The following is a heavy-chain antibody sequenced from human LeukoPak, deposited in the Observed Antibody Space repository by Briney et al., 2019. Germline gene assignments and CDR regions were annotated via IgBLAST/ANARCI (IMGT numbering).Heavy chain of an antibody. D-gene: IGHD3-3*01. Sequence: NPSETLSLTCTVSGDSISSSSNYWGWIRQPTGKGQEWIGSMSYSGNTHYNPSLKSRVTISLDTSKNQFSLKLSSVTAADTAVYYCARDPYYDFWSGLGHIFDPWGQGTLVTVSS. V-gene: IGHV4-39*07. CDR2: MSYSGNT. CDR1: GDSISSSSNY. CDR3: ARDPYYDFWSGLGHIFDP. J-gene: IGHJ5*02.